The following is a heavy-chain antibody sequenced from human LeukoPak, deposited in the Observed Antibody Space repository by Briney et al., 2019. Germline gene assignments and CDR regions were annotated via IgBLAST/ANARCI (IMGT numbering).Heavy chain of an antibody. D-gene: IGHD5-24*01. J-gene: IGHJ4*02. CDR3: AKGGDGYNYYFDY. Sequence: GGSLRLSCAASGFTFSSYAMSWVRQAPGKGLEWVSAISGSGGSTYYADSVKGRFTISRDNSKNTLYLQMNSLRAEDTAVYYCAKGGDGYNYYFDYWGQETLVTVFS. CDR2: ISGSGGST. V-gene: IGHV3-23*01. CDR1: GFTFSSYA.